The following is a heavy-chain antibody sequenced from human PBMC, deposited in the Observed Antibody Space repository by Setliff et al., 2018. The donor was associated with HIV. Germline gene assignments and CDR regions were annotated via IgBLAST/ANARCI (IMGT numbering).Heavy chain of an antibody. CDR3: AKGVKWLDP. J-gene: IGHJ5*02. CDR2: MNGDGTT. Sequence: GGSLRLSCAASGFTVNTNYMTWVRQAPGKGLEWVSVMNGDGTTYYADSVKGRFTISRDNSINILYLHMNSLIAEDTAVYYCAKGVKWLDPWGQGTLVTVS. CDR1: GFTVNTNY. V-gene: IGHV3-53*01. D-gene: IGHD3-16*01.